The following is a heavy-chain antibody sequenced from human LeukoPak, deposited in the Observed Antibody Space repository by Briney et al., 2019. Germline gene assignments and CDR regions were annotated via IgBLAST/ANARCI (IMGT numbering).Heavy chain of an antibody. D-gene: IGHD2-2*01. CDR3: ARGDAYALNY. CDR1: GFSFRSYW. CDR2: INNDGSTT. Sequence: GGSLRLSCGASGFSFRSYWMHWVRQAPGKRLVWVTRINNDGSTTADADSVKGRFTITRDNAKNTLYLQMNSLRAEDTAVYYCARGDAYALNYWGQGTLVTVSS. J-gene: IGHJ4*02. V-gene: IGHV3-74*01.